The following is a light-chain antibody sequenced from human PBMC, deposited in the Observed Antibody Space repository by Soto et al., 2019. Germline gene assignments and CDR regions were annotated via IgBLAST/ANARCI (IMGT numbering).Light chain of an antibody. V-gene: IGKV3-20*01. CDR3: QQYGDSPAT. Sequence: EIVLTQSPGTLSLSPGERATLSCRASQSVSSNYLAWYQQKPGQAPRLVIYGASSRATGIPDRFSGSGSGTEFTLTITRLEPEDFAVYYCQQYGDSPATFGQGTKVEIK. CDR2: GAS. J-gene: IGKJ1*01. CDR1: QSVSSNY.